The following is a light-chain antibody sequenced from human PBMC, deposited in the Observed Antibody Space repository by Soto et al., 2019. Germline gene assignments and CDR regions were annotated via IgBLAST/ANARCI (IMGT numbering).Light chain of an antibody. Sequence: DIQMTQSPSTLSASVGDRVTITCRASQSISSWLAWYQQKPGKAPKLLIYKASSLESGVPSRFSGSGSGTEFTLTVSSLQPDDFGTYYCQQYNDYCWTFGQGTKVEIK. CDR2: KAS. CDR1: QSISSW. CDR3: QQYNDYCWT. V-gene: IGKV1-5*03. J-gene: IGKJ1*01.